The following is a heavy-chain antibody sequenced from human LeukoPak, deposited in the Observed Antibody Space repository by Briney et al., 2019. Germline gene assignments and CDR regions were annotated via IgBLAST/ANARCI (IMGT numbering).Heavy chain of an antibody. Sequence: SETLSLTCTVSGGSISSSSYYWGWIRQPPGKGLEWIGEINHSGSTNYNPSLKSRVTISVDTSRKQFFLRLSSVTAADTAMYYCAGARRDYGRSFDYWGQGTLVTVSS. D-gene: IGHD4-17*01. CDR3: AGARRDYGRSFDY. J-gene: IGHJ4*02. V-gene: IGHV4-39*07. CDR2: INHSGST. CDR1: GGSISSSSYY.